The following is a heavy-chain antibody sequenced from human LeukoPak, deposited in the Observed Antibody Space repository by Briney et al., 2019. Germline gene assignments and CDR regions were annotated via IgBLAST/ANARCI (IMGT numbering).Heavy chain of an antibody. V-gene: IGHV3-21*01. CDR2: ISSSSSYI. D-gene: IGHD3-16*02. CDR1: GFTFSSYS. CDR3: ARDHAYYDYVWGSYRNYMDV. Sequence: GGSLRLSCAASGFTFSSYSMNWVRQAPGKGLEWVSSISSSSSYIYYADSVKGRFTISRDNAKNSLYLQMNSLRAEDTAVYYCARDHAYYDYVWGSYRNYMDVWGKGTTVTISS. J-gene: IGHJ6*03.